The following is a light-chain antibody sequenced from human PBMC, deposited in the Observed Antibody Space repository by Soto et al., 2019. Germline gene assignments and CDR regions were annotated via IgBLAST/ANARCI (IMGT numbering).Light chain of an antibody. Sequence: EIVLTQSPATLSLSPGERATLSCRASQSVSSYLAWYQQKPGQAPRLLIYDASNRATGIPARFSGSGSGTDFTLTIGRLEPEDFALYYCQQYDNSAPLSFGGGTKV. CDR2: DAS. J-gene: IGKJ4*01. CDR1: QSVSSY. CDR3: QQYDNSAPLS. V-gene: IGKV3-11*01.